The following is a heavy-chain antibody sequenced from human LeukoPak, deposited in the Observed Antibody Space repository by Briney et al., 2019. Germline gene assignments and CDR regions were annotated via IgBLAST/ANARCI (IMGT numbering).Heavy chain of an antibody. CDR1: GFTFSSYS. Sequence: PGGSLRLSCAASGFTFSSYSMNWVRQAPGKGLEWVSSISSSSSYIYYADSVKGRFTVSRDNSKNTVFLQMSSLRAEDTAVYYCARTFDRGWHFDYWGQGTLVTVSS. CDR3: ARTFDRGWHFDY. CDR2: ISSSSSYI. V-gene: IGHV3-21*04. J-gene: IGHJ4*02. D-gene: IGHD6-19*01.